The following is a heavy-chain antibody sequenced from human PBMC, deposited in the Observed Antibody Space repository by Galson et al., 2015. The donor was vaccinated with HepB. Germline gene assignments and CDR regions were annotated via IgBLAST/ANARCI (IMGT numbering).Heavy chain of an antibody. V-gene: IGHV4-39*01. CDR1: GGSISSNSFY. J-gene: IGHJ5*02. CDR3: ARRLDVVVGTSGGVYFDP. CDR2: IYYSGST. Sequence: ETLSLTCTVSGGSISSNSFYWGWIRQSPGKGLEWIGTIYYSGSTYYNPSLKSRVTISLDMSKNQFSLKLNSVTAADTAVYYCARRLDVVVGTSGGVYFDPWGQGILVIVSS. D-gene: IGHD1-26*01.